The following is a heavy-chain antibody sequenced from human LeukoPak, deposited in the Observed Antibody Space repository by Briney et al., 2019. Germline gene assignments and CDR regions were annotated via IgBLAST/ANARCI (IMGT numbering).Heavy chain of an antibody. D-gene: IGHD1-26*01. CDR2: ISSSSSTL. CDR1: VFTFSRYS. CDR3: ARDACLVGACGYAFDI. J-gene: IGHJ3*02. V-gene: IGHV3-48*01. Sequence: PGGSLRLSCAASVFTFSRYSMNWVRQAPGKGLEWVSNISSSSSTLYYADSVKGRFTISRDNAKNSLYLQMSSLRAEDTAVYYCARDACLVGACGYAFDIWGQGTMVTVSS.